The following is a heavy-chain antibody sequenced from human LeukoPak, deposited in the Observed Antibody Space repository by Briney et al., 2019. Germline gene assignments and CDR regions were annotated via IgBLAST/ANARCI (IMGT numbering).Heavy chain of an antibody. CDR2: ISGSGTST. Sequence: GGSLRLSCTASGYTFNSYAMSWVREAPGKGLEWVSGISGSGTSTYYADSVKGRFTISRDNSKNTLYLQMNSLRAEDTALYYCAKEPASGSCFDYWGQGTLVTVSS. CDR1: GYTFNSYA. CDR3: AKEPASGSCFDY. D-gene: IGHD3-10*01. J-gene: IGHJ4*02. V-gene: IGHV3-23*01.